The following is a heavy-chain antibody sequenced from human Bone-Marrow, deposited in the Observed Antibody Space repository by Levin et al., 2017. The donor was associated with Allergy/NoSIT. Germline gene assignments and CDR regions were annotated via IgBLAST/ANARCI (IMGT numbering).Heavy chain of an antibody. CDR2: VSRSSNYI. D-gene: IGHD2-15*01. Sequence: PGGSLRLSCAASGFTFSTYSINWVRQAPGKGLEWVSSVSRSSNYIYYADSVKGRFTISRDNAKNSVYLQMNSLRDEDTAVYYCARHRADTDYCSGGDCYWDCWGQGTLVTVSS. CDR1: GFTFSTYS. CDR3: ARHRADTDYCSGGDCYWDC. J-gene: IGHJ4*02. V-gene: IGHV3-21*01.